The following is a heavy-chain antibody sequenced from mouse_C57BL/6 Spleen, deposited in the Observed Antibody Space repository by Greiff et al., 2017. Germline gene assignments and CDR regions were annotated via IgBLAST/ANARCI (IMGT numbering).Heavy chain of an antibody. CDR2: IDPETGGT. CDR3: TRRDSSGWYFDV. Sequence: VQLQQSGAELVRPGASVTLSCKASGYTFTDYEMHWVKQTPVHGLEWIGAIDPETGGTAYNQKFKGKAILTADKSSSTAYMELRSLTSEDSAVYYCTRRDSSGWYFDVWGTGTTVTVSS. CDR1: GYTFTDYE. V-gene: IGHV1-15*01. J-gene: IGHJ1*03. D-gene: IGHD3-2*02.